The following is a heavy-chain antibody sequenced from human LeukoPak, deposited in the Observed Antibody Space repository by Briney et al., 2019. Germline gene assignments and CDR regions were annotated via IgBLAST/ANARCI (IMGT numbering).Heavy chain of an antibody. J-gene: IGHJ4*02. Sequence: PGGSLRLSCAASGFTFSNHVMHWVRQAPGKGLEWVAVISSDGNNKYYADSVQGRFTIARDNSKNTLYLQMNSLRPEDTALYYCARDRPGITVAGALDYWGQGTLVTVPS. CDR1: GFTFSNHV. D-gene: IGHD6-19*01. CDR3: ARDRPGITVAGALDY. V-gene: IGHV3-30*04. CDR2: ISSDGNNK.